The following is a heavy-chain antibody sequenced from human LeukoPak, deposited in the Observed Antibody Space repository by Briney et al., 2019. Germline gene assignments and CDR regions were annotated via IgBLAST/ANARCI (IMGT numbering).Heavy chain of an antibody. D-gene: IGHD3-22*01. V-gene: IGHV4-59*01. CDR3: ASEDRYYYDSSGYYPDFDY. J-gene: IGHJ4*02. CDR1: GGSISNYY. CDR2: IYYSGTT. Sequence: SETLSLTCTVSGGSISNYYWSWIRQPPGKGLEWIGYIYYSGTTNYSPSLKSRVTISVDTSKNQFSLKLSSVTAADTAVYYCASEDRYYYDSSGYYPDFDYWGQGTLVTVSS.